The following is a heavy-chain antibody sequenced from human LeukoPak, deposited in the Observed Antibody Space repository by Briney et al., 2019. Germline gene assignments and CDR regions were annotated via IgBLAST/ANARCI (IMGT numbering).Heavy chain of an antibody. CDR2: ISPSGGST. CDR3: AREQETVTNFFDY. J-gene: IGHJ4*02. V-gene: IGHV1-46*01. Sequence: ASVKVSCKAFGYTFTSNYMHWVRQAPGQGPEWMGVISPSGGSTTYAQKFQGRVTLTRDMSTSTDYLELSSLRSDDTAVYYCAREQETVTNFFDYWGQGTLVTAS. D-gene: IGHD4-17*01. CDR1: GYTFTSNY.